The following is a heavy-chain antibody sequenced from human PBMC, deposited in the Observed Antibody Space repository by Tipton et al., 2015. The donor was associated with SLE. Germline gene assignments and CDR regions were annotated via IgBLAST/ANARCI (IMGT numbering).Heavy chain of an antibody. J-gene: IGHJ3*02. D-gene: IGHD2-15*01. CDR3: ARERGSWREDAFDI. CDR2: ISYDGSNK. Sequence: SLRLSCAASGFTFSSYAMHWVRQAPGKGLEWVAVISYDGSNKYNPSLKSRVTISVDTSKNQFSLKLSSVTAADTAVYYCARERGSWREDAFDIWGQGTMVTVSS. V-gene: IGHV3-30-3*01. CDR1: GFTFSSYA.